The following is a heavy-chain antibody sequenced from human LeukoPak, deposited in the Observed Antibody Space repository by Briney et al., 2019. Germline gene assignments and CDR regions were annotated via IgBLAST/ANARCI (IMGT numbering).Heavy chain of an antibody. CDR1: GFTFSSYS. CDR3: AKAGISGTKEGGMDV. Sequence: GGSLRLSCAASGFTFSSYSMNWVRQAPGKGLEWVSSIISSSRYIYYADSVKGRFTISRDNARNSLFLQMNGLRVEDTAVYYCAKAGISGTKEGGMDVWGQGTTVTVSS. D-gene: IGHD1-20*01. CDR2: IISSSRYI. J-gene: IGHJ6*02. V-gene: IGHV3-21*01.